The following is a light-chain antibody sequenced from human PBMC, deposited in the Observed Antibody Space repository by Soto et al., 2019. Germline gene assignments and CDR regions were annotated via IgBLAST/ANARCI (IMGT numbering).Light chain of an antibody. CDR1: QTINTW. CDR3: QQYETYSGT. V-gene: IGKV1-5*03. J-gene: IGKJ3*01. Sequence: DIQMTQSPSTLSASVGDRVTITCRSSQTINTWLAWYQQKPGKAPNLLIYRASILGSGVPSRFSGSGSGTAFTLPISSLQPDDFSIYYCQQYETYSGTFGPGTKVDI. CDR2: RAS.